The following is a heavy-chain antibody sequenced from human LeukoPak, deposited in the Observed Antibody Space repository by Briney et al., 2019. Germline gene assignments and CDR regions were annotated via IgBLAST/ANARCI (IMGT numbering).Heavy chain of an antibody. Sequence: GRSLRLSCAASGLTFSSYSMNWVRQAPGKWLEWVSSISSSSSYIYYADSVKGRFTISRDNAKNSLYLQMNSLRAEDTAVYYCAREGGSVVVPAEGMDVWGQGTTVTVSS. V-gene: IGHV3-21*01. J-gene: IGHJ6*02. CDR3: AREGGSVVVPAEGMDV. D-gene: IGHD2-2*01. CDR2: ISSSSSYI. CDR1: GLTFSSYS.